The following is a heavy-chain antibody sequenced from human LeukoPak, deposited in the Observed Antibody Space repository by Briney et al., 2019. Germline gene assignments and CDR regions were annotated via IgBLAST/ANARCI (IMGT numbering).Heavy chain of an antibody. CDR2: IYTSGST. D-gene: IGHD3-16*01. CDR3: ARCLTSPQSGYMDV. J-gene: IGHJ6*03. Sequence: SETLSLTCTVSGGSISSYYWSWIRQPAGKGLEWIGRIYTSGSTNYNPSLKSRVTMSVDTSKNQFSLKLSSVTAADTAVYYCARCLTSPQSGYMDVWGKGTTVTVSS. V-gene: IGHV4-4*07. CDR1: GGSISSYY.